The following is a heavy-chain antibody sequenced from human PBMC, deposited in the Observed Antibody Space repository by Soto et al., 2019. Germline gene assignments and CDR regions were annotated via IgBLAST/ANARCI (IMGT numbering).Heavy chain of an antibody. CDR1: GLLFSNYS. CDR2: ISKSGTYI. Sequence: GGSLRLSCAASGLLFSNYSMNWVRQVPGKGLEWVSSISKSGTYIDYADSLKGRFTISRDNAKNSLFLQMNSLRAEDTAVYYCANGASSGWYGEYFQHWGQGALVTV. J-gene: IGHJ1*01. D-gene: IGHD6-19*01. V-gene: IGHV3-21*06. CDR3: ANGASSGWYGEYFQH.